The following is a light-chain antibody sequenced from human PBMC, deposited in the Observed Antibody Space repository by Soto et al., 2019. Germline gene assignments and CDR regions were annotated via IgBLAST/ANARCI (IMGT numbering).Light chain of an antibody. J-gene: IGKJ1*01. V-gene: IGKV3-20*01. CDR2: DAS. Sequence: ENVMTQSPGTLSLSPGERATLSCRASQTVSKNYLAWYQQKPGQAPRLLIYDASNRATGIPDRFSGSGSGTDFTLTISRLEPEDFAVYYCQQCATSPLTFGQGTKVEIK. CDR3: QQCATSPLT. CDR1: QTVSKNY.